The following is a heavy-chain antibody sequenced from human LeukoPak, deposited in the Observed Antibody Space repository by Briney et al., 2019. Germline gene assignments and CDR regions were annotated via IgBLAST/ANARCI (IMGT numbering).Heavy chain of an antibody. CDR3: ARKNSSSWSTPGDFDY. D-gene: IGHD6-13*01. Sequence: SVKVSCKASGGTFSSYAISWVRQAPGQGLEWMGGIIPIFGTANYAQKFQGRVTITTDESTSTAYMELSSLRSEDTAVYYCARKNSSSWSTPGDFDYWGQETLVTVSS. J-gene: IGHJ4*02. V-gene: IGHV1-69*05. CDR1: GGTFSSYA. CDR2: IIPIFGTA.